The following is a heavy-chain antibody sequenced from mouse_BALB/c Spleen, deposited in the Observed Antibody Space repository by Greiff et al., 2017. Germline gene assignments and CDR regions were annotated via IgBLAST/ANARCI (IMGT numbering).Heavy chain of an antibody. CDR3: ARWSGNYVFDY. CDR1: GYSITSDYA. Sequence: EVKLVESGPGLVKPSQSLSLTCTVTGYSITSDYAWNWIRQFPGNKLEWMGYISYSGSTSYNPSLKSRISITRDTSKNQFFLQLNSVTTEDTATYDCARWSGNYVFDYWGQGTTLTVSS. V-gene: IGHV3-2*02. D-gene: IGHD2-1*01. J-gene: IGHJ2*01. CDR2: ISYSGST.